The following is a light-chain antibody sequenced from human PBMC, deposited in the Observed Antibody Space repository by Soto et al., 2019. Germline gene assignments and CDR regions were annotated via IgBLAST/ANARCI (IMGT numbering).Light chain of an antibody. CDR1: SSDIGGYNY. CDR2: DVT. V-gene: IGLV2-14*01. J-gene: IGLJ1*01. CDR3: SSYTSSSTPFL. Sequence: SALTQPASVSGSPGQSITMSCTGTSSDIGGYNYVSWYQQHPGKAPKLMIYDVTNRPSGVSNRFSGSKSGNTASLTISGRQAEDEADYYCSSYTSSSTPFLFGTGTKLTVL.